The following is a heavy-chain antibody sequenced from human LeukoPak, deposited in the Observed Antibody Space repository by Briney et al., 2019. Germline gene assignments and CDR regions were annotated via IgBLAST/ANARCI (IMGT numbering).Heavy chain of an antibody. Sequence: SETLSLTCTVSGGSVSSGTYYWSWIRQPPGKGLEWIGYIYYSGSTNYNPSLKSRVTISVDTSKNQFSLKLSSVTAADTAVYYCARVVAKYYFDYWGQGTLVTVSS. CDR1: GGSVSSGTYY. CDR2: IYYSGST. J-gene: IGHJ4*02. V-gene: IGHV4-61*01. CDR3: ARVVAKYYFDY.